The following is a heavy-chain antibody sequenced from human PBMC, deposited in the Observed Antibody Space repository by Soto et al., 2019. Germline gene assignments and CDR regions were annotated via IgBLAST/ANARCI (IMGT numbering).Heavy chain of an antibody. Sequence: QVQLQESGPGLVKPSQTLSLTCTVSGGSISSGGHYWSLIRQHPGKGLEWIGYIYYSGSTYYNPSLKSRVTISVYTSKNQISLKLSSVTAADTAVYYCARWPQLEPRFDYWGQGTLVTVSS. V-gene: IGHV4-31*03. D-gene: IGHD1-1*01. CDR3: ARWPQLEPRFDY. CDR1: GGSISSGGHY. CDR2: IYYSGST. J-gene: IGHJ4*02.